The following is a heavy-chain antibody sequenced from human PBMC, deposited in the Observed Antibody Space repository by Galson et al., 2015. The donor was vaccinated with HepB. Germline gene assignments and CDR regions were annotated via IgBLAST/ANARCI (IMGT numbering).Heavy chain of an antibody. Sequence: SLRLSCAASGFTFSSYAMHWVRQAPGKGLEWVAVISYDGSNKYYADSVKGRFTISRDNSKNTLYLQMNSLRAEDTAVYYCARGHGIAAAGNFDYGMDVWGQGTTVTVSS. V-gene: IGHV3-30*04. J-gene: IGHJ6*02. CDR3: ARGHGIAAAGNFDYGMDV. CDR1: GFTFSSYA. D-gene: IGHD6-13*01. CDR2: ISYDGSNK.